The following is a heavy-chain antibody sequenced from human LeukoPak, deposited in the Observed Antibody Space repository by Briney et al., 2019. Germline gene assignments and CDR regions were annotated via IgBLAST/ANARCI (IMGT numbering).Heavy chain of an antibody. CDR3: ARWGSTSCYDY. J-gene: IGHJ4*02. D-gene: IGHD2-2*01. CDR2: ISYDGSNK. CDR1: GFTFSSYA. Sequence: GGSLRLSCAASGFTFSSYAMHWVRQAPGKGLEWVAVISYDGSNKYYADSVKGRFTISRDNSKNTLFLQMGSLRADDMAVYYCARWGSTSCYDYWGQGTLVTVSS. V-gene: IGHV3-30*14.